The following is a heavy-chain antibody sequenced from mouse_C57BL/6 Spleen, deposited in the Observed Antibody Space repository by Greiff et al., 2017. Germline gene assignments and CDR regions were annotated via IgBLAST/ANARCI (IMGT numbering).Heavy chain of an antibody. V-gene: IGHV3-4*01. Sequence: EVQLQESGPALVKPSQTVSLTCTVTGYSITNGNHWWNWIRQVSGSKLEWIGYISSSGSTDSNPYLKSRISITRDTSKNQLFLQLNSVTTEDRATYYWAREGNYYGSSWYFDVWGTGTTVTVSS. D-gene: IGHD1-1*01. CDR3: AREGNYYGSSWYFDV. CDR1: GYSITNGNHW. J-gene: IGHJ1*03. CDR2: ISSSGST.